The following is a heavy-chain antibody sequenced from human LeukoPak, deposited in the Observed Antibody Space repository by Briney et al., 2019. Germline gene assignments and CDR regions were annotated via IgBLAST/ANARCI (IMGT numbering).Heavy chain of an antibody. Sequence: ASVKVSCKASGGTFSSYAISWVRQAPGQGLEWMGWISAYNGNTNYAQKLQGRVTMTTDTSTSAAYMELRSLRSDDTAVYYCARATLWFGEFSDYWGQGTLVTVSS. D-gene: IGHD3-10*01. CDR3: ARATLWFGEFSDY. J-gene: IGHJ4*02. V-gene: IGHV1-18*01. CDR2: ISAYNGNT. CDR1: GGTFSSYA.